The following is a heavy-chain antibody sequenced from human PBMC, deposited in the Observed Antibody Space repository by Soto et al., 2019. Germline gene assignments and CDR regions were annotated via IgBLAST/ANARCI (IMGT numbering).Heavy chain of an antibody. Sequence: ASVKVSCKASGYTFTTYDLSWVRQAPGQGLEWMGWISPYSGNTKYAQKLQGRVTITADKSTSTAYMELSSLRSEDTAVYYCAREDQQRITMVRGVTYYFDYWGQGTLVTV. CDR1: GYTFTTYD. CDR2: ISPYSGNT. J-gene: IGHJ4*02. V-gene: IGHV1-18*01. CDR3: AREDQQRITMVRGVTYYFDY. D-gene: IGHD3-10*01.